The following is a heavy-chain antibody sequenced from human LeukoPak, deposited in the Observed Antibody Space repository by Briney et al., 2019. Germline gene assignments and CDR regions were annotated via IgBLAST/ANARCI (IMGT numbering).Heavy chain of an antibody. CDR1: GGSISNYY. D-gene: IGHD5-18*01. CDR3: ATTPGGYTYGSFDP. CDR2: IYTSGST. J-gene: IGHJ5*02. V-gene: IGHV4-4*07. Sequence: SETLSLTCTVSGGSISNYYCNWIRQSAGKGLEWIGRIYTSGSTNYNPSLKSRVTMSVDTSKNQFSLKLSSVTAADTAVYYCATTPGGYTYGSFDPWGPGTLVTVSS.